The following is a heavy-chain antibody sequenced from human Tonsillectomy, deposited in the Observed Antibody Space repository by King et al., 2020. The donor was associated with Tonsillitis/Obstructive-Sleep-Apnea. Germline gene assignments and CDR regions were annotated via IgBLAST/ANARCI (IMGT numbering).Heavy chain of an antibody. Sequence: VQLVESGGGVVQPGRSLRLSCAASGFTFSSYGMHWVRQAPGKGLEWVAVICYYGSNKYYADSVKGRFTISRDNSKTTLYLQMNSLRAEDTAVYYCARDHSSGWYFIYMDVWGKGTTVTVSS. V-gene: IGHV3-33*01. CDR2: ICYYGSNK. CDR1: GFTFSSYG. J-gene: IGHJ6*03. D-gene: IGHD6-19*01. CDR3: ARDHSSGWYFIYMDV.